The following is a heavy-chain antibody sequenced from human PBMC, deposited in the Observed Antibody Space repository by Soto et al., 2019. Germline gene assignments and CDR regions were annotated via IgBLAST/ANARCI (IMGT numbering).Heavy chain of an antibody. CDR2: ITSSGDSI. J-gene: IGHJ4*02. CDR1: GFRFSDHS. V-gene: IGHV3-48*02. Sequence: EVQLLESGGGLIHPGGSLRLSCVASGFRFSDHSMNWVRQAPGKGLEWVSYITSSGDSIYYADSVKGRFTVSRDNAKNSLFLQWNSLSDEDTAVYYCARLPRGSRVTSWGQGTLVTVSS. D-gene: IGHD3-16*01. CDR3: ARLPRGSRVTS.